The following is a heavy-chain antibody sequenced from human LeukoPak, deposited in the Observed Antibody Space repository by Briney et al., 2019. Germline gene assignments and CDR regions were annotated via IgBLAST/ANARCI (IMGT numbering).Heavy chain of an antibody. V-gene: IGHV4-59*01. J-gene: IGHJ6*02. Sequence: SETLSLTCTVSGGSISSYYWSWIRQPPGKGLEWIGYIYYSGSTNYNPSLKSRVTISVDTSKNQFSLKLSSVTAADTAVYYCARRDTAMVTSAIYYYYGMDVWGQGTTVTVSS. CDR3: ARRDTAMVTSAIYYYYGMDV. CDR1: GGSISSYY. D-gene: IGHD5-18*01. CDR2: IYYSGST.